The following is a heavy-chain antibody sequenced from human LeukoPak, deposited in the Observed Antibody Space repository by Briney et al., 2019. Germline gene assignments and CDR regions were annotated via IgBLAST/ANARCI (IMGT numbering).Heavy chain of an antibody. CDR1: GFPFSTHS. J-gene: IGHJ4*02. CDR2: ISCSGGST. V-gene: IGHV3-23*01. CDR3: AKDRVGYYGSGSYFDY. D-gene: IGHD3-10*01. Sequence: GGSLRLSCAASGFPFSTHSLNWVRQAPGQGLEGVAAISCSGGSTYFADSVKGRFTIFRDNSKNTLYLQMNSLRAEDTAVYYCAKDRVGYYGSGSYFDYWGQGTLVTVSS.